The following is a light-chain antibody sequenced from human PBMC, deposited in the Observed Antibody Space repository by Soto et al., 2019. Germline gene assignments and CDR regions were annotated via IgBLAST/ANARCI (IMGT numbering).Light chain of an antibody. CDR1: QSVSNY. CDR3: QQRYNWPWT. Sequence: EIVLTQSPATLSLSPGERATLSCGASQSVSNYLAWYQQKPGQAPRLLISDASNRATGIPARFSGSGSGTDFTLTISSLEPEDFAVYYCQQRYNWPWTFGQGTKVEIK. CDR2: DAS. V-gene: IGKV3-11*01. J-gene: IGKJ1*01.